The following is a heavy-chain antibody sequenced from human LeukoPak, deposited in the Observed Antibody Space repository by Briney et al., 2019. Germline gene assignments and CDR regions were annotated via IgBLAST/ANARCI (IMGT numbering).Heavy chain of an antibody. D-gene: IGHD6-13*01. Sequence: ASVKVSCKASGYTFTSYYMHWVRQAPGQGLEWTGIINPSGGSTSYAQKFQGRVTMTRDTSTSTVYMELSSLRSEDTAVYYCARIAAAGPLGYWGQGTLVTVSS. J-gene: IGHJ4*02. CDR2: INPSGGST. CDR1: GYTFTSYY. V-gene: IGHV1-46*01. CDR3: ARIAAAGPLGY.